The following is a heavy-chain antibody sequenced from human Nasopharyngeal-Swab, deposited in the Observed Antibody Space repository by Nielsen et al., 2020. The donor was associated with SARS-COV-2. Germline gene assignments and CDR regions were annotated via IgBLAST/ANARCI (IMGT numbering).Heavy chain of an antibody. D-gene: IGHD3-22*01. V-gene: IGHV4-59*01. CDR3: ARDVYDSSGYYYQDY. Sequence: SETLSLTCTVSGGSISSYYWSWIRQPPGKGLEWIGYIYYSGSTNYNPPLKSRVTISVDTSKNQFSLKLSSVTAADTAVYYCARDVYDSSGYYYQDYWGQGTLVTVSS. CDR1: GGSISSYY. CDR2: IYYSGST. J-gene: IGHJ4*02.